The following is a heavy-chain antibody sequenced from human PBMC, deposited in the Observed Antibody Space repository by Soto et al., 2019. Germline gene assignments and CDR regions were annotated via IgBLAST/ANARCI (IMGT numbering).Heavy chain of an antibody. V-gene: IGHV4-61*08. CDR3: ARLDRSTSKIGV. Sequence: QVQLQESGPGLLKPSETLSLTCTLSGDSVSSGASHWTWIRQSPGKGLEWIGYIHHNATADCTPSLKSRVSISVDTSKNQFSLKLTSATTADTAVYYCARLDRSTSKIGVWGQGTTVTVSS. CDR2: IHHNATA. CDR1: GDSVSSGASH. D-gene: IGHD3-22*01. J-gene: IGHJ6*02.